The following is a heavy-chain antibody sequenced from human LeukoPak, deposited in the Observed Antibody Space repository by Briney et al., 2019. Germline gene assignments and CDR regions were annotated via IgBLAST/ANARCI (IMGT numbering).Heavy chain of an antibody. D-gene: IGHD6-13*01. J-gene: IGHJ6*02. CDR3: ARGSGLSSSWYYYYYYGMDV. V-gene: IGHV1-2*02. CDR1: GYTFTGYY. Sequence: AAVKVSCKASGYTFTGYYKHWVRQAPGQGLEWMGWINPNSGGTTYAHKFQGRVIMTRDTSIGTAYMELSRLRSDDTAVYYCARGSGLSSSWYYYYYYGMDVWGQGTTVTVSS. CDR2: INPNSGGT.